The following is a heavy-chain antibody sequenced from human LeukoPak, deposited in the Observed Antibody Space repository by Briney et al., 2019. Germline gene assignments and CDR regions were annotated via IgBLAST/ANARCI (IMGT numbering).Heavy chain of an antibody. Sequence: GGSLRLSCAASGFTFSTYGMHWVRQAPGKGLEWVAFIRYDGSNKYFPDSVKGRFTISRDNSKNTLYLQMNSLRGEDTAVYYCAKDSRTRVKDFDYWGQGTLVTVSS. CDR1: GFTFSTYG. V-gene: IGHV3-30*02. D-gene: IGHD1-1*01. CDR2: IRYDGSNK. CDR3: AKDSRTRVKDFDY. J-gene: IGHJ4*02.